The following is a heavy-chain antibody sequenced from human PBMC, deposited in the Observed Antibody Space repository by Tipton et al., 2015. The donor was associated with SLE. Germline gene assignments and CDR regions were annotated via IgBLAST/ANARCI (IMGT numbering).Heavy chain of an antibody. CDR3: ARGWTTIFGVGVDVFDI. J-gene: IGHJ3*02. D-gene: IGHD3-3*01. CDR2: IYYSGST. V-gene: IGHV4-59*11. Sequence: LTCTVSGGSISSHYWSWIRQSPGKGLEWIGYIYYSGSTNYNPSLKSRVTISVDTSKKQFSLKLSSVTAADTAVYYCARGWTTIFGVGVDVFDIWGQGTMVTVSS. CDR1: GGSISSHY.